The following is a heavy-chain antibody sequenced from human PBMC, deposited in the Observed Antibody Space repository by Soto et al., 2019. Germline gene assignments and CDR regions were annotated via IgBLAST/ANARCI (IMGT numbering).Heavy chain of an antibody. V-gene: IGHV1-69*12. CDR2: IVPLFGTA. Sequence: QVQLVQSGAEVKEPGSSVNVSCKTSGATFGNTAVTWVRQAPGQGLEWIGGIVPLFGTANYAQKFRGRVTLTADESTSTAYMELSSLRTDDTGVYYCARDGDPGYSFWSGPLGGGRFDPWGQGTLVTVSS. CDR3: ARDGDPGYSFWSGPLGGGRFDP. D-gene: IGHD3-3*01. CDR1: GATFGNTA. J-gene: IGHJ5*02.